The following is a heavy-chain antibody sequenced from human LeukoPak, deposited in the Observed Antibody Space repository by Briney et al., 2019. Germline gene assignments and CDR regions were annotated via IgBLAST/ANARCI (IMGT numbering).Heavy chain of an antibody. CDR2: INGDGSTT. Sequence: PGGSLRLSCAASGFTFSSYWMHWVRQAPGKGPLWVSHINGDGSTTNYADSVKGRFTISRDNAKNTLYLQMNSLRAEDTAVYYCAEAESVRGVSYWGQGTLVTVSS. V-gene: IGHV3-74*01. D-gene: IGHD3-10*01. CDR3: AEAESVRGVSY. CDR1: GFTFSSYW. J-gene: IGHJ4*02.